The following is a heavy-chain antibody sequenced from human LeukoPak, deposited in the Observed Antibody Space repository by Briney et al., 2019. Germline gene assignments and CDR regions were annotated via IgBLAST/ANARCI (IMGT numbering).Heavy chain of an antibody. J-gene: IGHJ3*02. V-gene: IGHV1-18*01. D-gene: IGHD3-3*02. CDR1: GYTFSNHG. CDR3: ARGDHVSIYGESAFHI. Sequence: ASVKLSCKASGYTFSNHGITWVRQAPGQGLEWMGWSSAYNGNSNNEQKLQGRVTMSTDTSTSTAYMELRSLRSDDTAVYYCARGDHVSIYGESAFHIWGQGTKVTVSS. CDR2: SSAYNGNS.